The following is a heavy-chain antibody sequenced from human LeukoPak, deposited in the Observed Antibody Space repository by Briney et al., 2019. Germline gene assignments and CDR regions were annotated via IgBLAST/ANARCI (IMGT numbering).Heavy chain of an antibody. CDR1: GFTFSSYG. D-gene: IGHD3-22*01. J-gene: IGHJ4*02. V-gene: IGHV3-33*01. Sequence: GSLRLSCAASGFTFSSYGMHWVRQAPGKGLEWVAVIWYDGSNKYYADYVKGRFTISRDNSKNTLYLQMTSLRAEDTAVYYCARGSGYYEQYYFDYWGQGTLVTVSS. CDR2: IWYDGSNK. CDR3: ARGSGYYEQYYFDY.